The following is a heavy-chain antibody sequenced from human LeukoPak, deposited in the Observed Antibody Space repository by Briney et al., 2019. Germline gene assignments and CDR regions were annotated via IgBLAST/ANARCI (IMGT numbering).Heavy chain of an antibody. CDR1: GGSISSHY. Sequence: SETLSLTCTVSGGSISSHYWSWLRQPPGKGLEWIGYISYSGSTNYSPSLKSRVTISVDTSKNQFSLELSSVSAADTALYYCARDRGRGGVDFWGQGTLVTVSS. CDR2: ISYSGST. CDR3: ARDRGRGGVDF. J-gene: IGHJ4*02. V-gene: IGHV4-59*11. D-gene: IGHD1-26*01.